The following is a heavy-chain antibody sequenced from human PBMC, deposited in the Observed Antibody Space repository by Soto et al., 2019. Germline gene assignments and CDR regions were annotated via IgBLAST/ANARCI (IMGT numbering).Heavy chain of an antibody. CDR2: ISGGGDTT. J-gene: IGHJ4*02. CDR1: VFTFNNYA. Sequence: EVQLLESGGGLVQPGGSLILSCAASVFTFNNYAMTWVRQAPWKGLEWVSAISGGGDTTSYADSVKGRFTVSREGSKNTLYRQMSSLRGEDTALYYCSKGLGGSGSLTPRVDFWCQGTLVTVAS. V-gene: IGHV3-23*01. CDR3: SKGLGGSGSLTPRVDF. D-gene: IGHD3-10*01.